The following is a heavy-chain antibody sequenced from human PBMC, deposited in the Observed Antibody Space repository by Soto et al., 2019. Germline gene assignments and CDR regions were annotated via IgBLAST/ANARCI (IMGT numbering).Heavy chain of an antibody. D-gene: IGHD3-3*01. CDR2: MSGGSTNI. V-gene: IGHV3-48*04. J-gene: IGHJ4*02. Sequence: PGGSLRLSCAVSGFTLRNYDMNWVRQAPGKGLEWVSKMSGGSTNIYYADSVRGRFTISRDNAKSSLYLQMDSLRAEDTAVYYCAASSRYYDFWSGYYGDFDYWGQGTLVTVSS. CDR3: AASSRYYDFWSGYYGDFDY. CDR1: GFTLRNYD.